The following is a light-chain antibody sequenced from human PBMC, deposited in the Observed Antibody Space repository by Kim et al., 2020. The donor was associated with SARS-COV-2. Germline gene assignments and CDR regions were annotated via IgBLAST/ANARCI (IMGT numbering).Light chain of an antibody. V-gene: IGKV1-17*01. CDR2: AAS. CDR3: LQHNSYPIT. CDR1: EGIDND. J-gene: IGKJ4*01. Sequence: DIQLTQSPSSLSASVGDRVTITCRASEGIDNDLGWYQQKPGRAPKRLIYAASTLQSGVPSRFSGSGSWTEFTLTISSLQPEDFATYYCLQHNSYPITFGGVTKVDIK.